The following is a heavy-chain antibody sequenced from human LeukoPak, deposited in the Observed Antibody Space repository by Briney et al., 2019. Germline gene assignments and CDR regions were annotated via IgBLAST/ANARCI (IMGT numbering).Heavy chain of an antibody. CDR3: AKVPIYSTSSY. CDR1: GFTFSSHG. J-gene: IGHJ4*02. D-gene: IGHD6-6*01. V-gene: IGHV3-30*18. CDR2: ISYDGSNE. Sequence: GGSLRLSCAASGFTFSSHGMHWVRQAPGKGLEGVAVISYDGSNEYYADSVKGRFTISRDNSKNTLYLQMNSLRAEDTAVYYCAKVPIYSTSSYWGQGTLVTVSS.